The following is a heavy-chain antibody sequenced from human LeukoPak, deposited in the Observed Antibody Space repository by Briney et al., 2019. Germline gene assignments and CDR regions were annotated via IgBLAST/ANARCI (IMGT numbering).Heavy chain of an antibody. D-gene: IGHD3-10*01. V-gene: IGHV3-23*01. CDR1: GFTFSSDT. J-gene: IGHJ4*02. CDR3: AKGSAGNYYY. Sequence: GGSLGLSCAASGFTFSSDTMNWVRQAPGKALEWVSSVSESGGSTSYADSVKGRFTISRDNSKNTLYLQMNSLRADDTATYYCAKGSAGNYYYWGQGTLVTVSS. CDR2: VSESGGST.